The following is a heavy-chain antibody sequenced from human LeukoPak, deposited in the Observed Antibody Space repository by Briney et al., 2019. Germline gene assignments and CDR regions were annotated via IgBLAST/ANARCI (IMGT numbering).Heavy chain of an antibody. CDR2: INHSGST. Sequence: SETLSLTCAVYGGSLSGYYWSWIRQPPGKGLEWIGEINHSGSTNYNPSLKGRVIISVDTSKNQFSLKLSSVTAADTAVYYCARRFMASGYDAFDIWGQGTMVTVSS. V-gene: IGHV4-34*01. CDR3: ARRFMASGYDAFDI. CDR1: GGSLSGYY. J-gene: IGHJ3*02. D-gene: IGHD5-12*01.